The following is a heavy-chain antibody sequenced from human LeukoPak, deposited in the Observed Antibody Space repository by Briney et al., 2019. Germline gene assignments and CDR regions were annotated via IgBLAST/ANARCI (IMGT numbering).Heavy chain of an antibody. CDR2: IYTSGGT. J-gene: IGHJ4*02. CDR3: AKTRGRGQVDPGTSGDINY. Sequence: SETLSLALTVSGDSISSYYWSWIRQPPGKGLEWIGYIYTSGGTNYIPSLKARVTISIDTSKNQFSLKLSSVTAADTAVYYCAKTRGRGQVDPGTSGDINYWGQGTLVSVSS. CDR1: GDSISSYY. D-gene: IGHD2-15*01. V-gene: IGHV4-4*09.